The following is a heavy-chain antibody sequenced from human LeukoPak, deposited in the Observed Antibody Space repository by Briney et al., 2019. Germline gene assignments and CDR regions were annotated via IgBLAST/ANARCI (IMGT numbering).Heavy chain of an antibody. J-gene: IGHJ4*02. Sequence: PGGSLRLSCAAAGFTFSSSWMHWVRQAPGKGLVWVSRINSDGSSTNYADSVKGRFTISRDNAQNTLYLQINSLRAEDTAVYYCAREGRGGYYGFDYWGQGTLVTVSS. V-gene: IGHV3-74*01. CDR1: GFTFSSSW. D-gene: IGHD3-3*01. CDR2: INSDGSST. CDR3: AREGRGGYYGFDY.